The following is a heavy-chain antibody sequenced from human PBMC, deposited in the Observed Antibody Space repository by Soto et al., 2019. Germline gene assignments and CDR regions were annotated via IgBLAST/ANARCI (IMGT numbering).Heavy chain of an antibody. CDR2: ISSSSSYT. D-gene: IGHD6-13*01. Sequence: GGSLRLSCAASGFTFSDYYMSWIRQAPGKGLEWVSYISSSSSYTNYADSVKGRFTISRDNAKNSLYLQMNSLRAEDTAVYYCARHSLARIAAALDYWGQGTLVTVSS. CDR3: ARHSLARIAAALDY. V-gene: IGHV3-11*06. CDR1: GFTFSDYY. J-gene: IGHJ4*02.